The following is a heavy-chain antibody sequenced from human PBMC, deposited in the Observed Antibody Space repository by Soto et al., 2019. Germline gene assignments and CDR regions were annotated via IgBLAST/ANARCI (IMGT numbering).Heavy chain of an antibody. CDR3: ASGSSGNNLDA. CDR2: INAGYANT. CDR1: RYTFSSYP. D-gene: IGHD6-6*01. V-gene: IGHV1-3*01. Sequence: ASVKVSCKASRYTFSSYPIHWVRQAPGQRLEWMGWINAGYANTEYAQKFQGRVTITRDTSASTAYMELSSLKSEDTDVYYCASGSSGNNLDAWGLGTLCSASS. J-gene: IGHJ5*02.